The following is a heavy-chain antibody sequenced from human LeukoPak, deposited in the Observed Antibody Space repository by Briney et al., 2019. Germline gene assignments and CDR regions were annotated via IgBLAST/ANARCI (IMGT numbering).Heavy chain of an antibody. D-gene: IGHD3-22*01. Sequence: PSETLSLTCTVSGGSISSYYWSWIRQPPGKGLEWIGYIYYSGSTNYNPSLKSRVTISVDTSKNQFSLKLSSVTAADTAVYYCARDTSSGYYLGYWGQGTLVTVSS. CDR1: GGSISSYY. J-gene: IGHJ4*02. V-gene: IGHV4-59*12. CDR2: IYYSGST. CDR3: ARDTSSGYYLGY.